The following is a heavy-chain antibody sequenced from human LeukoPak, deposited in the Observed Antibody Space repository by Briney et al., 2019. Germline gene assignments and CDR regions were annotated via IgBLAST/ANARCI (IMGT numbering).Heavy chain of an antibody. D-gene: IGHD3-10*01. CDR1: GYSFTSYW. J-gene: IGHJ3*02. V-gene: IGHV5-10-1*01. CDR2: IDPSDSYT. Sequence: GESLRIPCKGSGYSFTSYWISWVRPMPGKGLEWMGRIDPSDSYTNYSPSFQGHVTISADKSISTAYLQWSSLKASDTAMYYCARHDRGRVYYGSGKIDIWGQGTMVTVSS. CDR3: ARHDRGRVYYGSGKIDI.